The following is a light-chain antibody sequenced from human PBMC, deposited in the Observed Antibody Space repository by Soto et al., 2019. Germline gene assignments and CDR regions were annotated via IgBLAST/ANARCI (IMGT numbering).Light chain of an antibody. V-gene: IGKV3-15*01. CDR3: LQHNSYPYT. Sequence: EIVMTQSAATLSVSPGERATLSCRPSQSVGSNLAWYQQKPGQAPRLLIYGASTRATGIPARFSGSGSGTEFTLTISSLQPEDFATYYCLQHNSYPYTFGLGTKLEIK. CDR1: QSVGSN. J-gene: IGKJ2*01. CDR2: GAS.